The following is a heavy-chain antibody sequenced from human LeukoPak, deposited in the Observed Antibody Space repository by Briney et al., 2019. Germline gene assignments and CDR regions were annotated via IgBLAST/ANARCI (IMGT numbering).Heavy chain of an antibody. CDR1: GYTFTGYY. D-gene: IGHD6-19*01. CDR2: INPNSGGT. J-gene: IGHJ6*03. Sequence: ASVKVSCKASGYTFTGYYMHWVRQAPGQGLEWMGWINPNSGGTNYAQKFQGRVTMTRDTSISTAYMELSRLRSDDTAVYYCARDRYSSGWRAPQYYYTDVWGKGTTVTISS. V-gene: IGHV1-2*02. CDR3: ARDRYSSGWRAPQYYYTDV.